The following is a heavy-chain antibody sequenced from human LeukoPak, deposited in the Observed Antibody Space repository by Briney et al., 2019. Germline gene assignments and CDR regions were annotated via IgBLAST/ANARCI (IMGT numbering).Heavy chain of an antibody. D-gene: IGHD1-26*01. CDR3: ARAVSGRKIDY. CDR2: IYYSGST. Sequence: SETLSLTCTVSGGSISSSSYYWGWIRQPPGKGLEWIGSIYYSGSTYYNPSLKSRVTISVDTSKNQFSLKLSSVTAADTAVYYCARAVSGRKIDYWAREPWSPSPQ. CDR1: GGSISSSSYY. J-gene: IGHJ4*02. V-gene: IGHV4-39*01.